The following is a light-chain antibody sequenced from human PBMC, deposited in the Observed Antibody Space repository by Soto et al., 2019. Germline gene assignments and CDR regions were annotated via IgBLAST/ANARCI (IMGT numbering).Light chain of an antibody. J-gene: IGLJ2*01. V-gene: IGLV4-60*03. CDR2: LEGGGSY. CDR3: ETWDSNIHSP. Sequence: QLVLTQPSSASASLGSSVKLTCTLNSGHSNNIIAWHQQQPGKAPRYLMKLEGGGSYTKGSGVPDRFSGSSSGADRHLTISNLQSEDEADYYCETWDSNIHSPFGGGTKVTVL. CDR1: SGHSNNI.